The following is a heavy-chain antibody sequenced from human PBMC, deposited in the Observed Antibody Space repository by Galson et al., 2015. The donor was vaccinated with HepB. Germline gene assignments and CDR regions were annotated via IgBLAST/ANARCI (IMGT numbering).Heavy chain of an antibody. J-gene: IGHJ4*02. D-gene: IGHD4-17*01. V-gene: IGHV3-48*04. Sequence: SLRLSCAASGFTFSSYSMNWVRQAPGKGLEWISYISSSGSTIYYADSVKGRFTISRDNAKNSLYLQMNSLRAEDTAVCYCARDGPGDYTAQSPSDYWGQGTLVTVSS. CDR3: ARDGPGDYTAQSPSDY. CDR1: GFTFSSYS. CDR2: ISSSGSTI.